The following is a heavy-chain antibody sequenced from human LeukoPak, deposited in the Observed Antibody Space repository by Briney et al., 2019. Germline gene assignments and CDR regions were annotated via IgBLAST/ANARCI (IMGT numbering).Heavy chain of an antibody. Sequence: PGGSLRLSCAASGFTFSSYEMNWVRQAPGKGLEWVSYISSSGSTIYYADSVKGRFTISREDAKNSLYLQMNSLRAEDTAVYYCATLRWGSGRYAGDYWGQGSLVTVSS. CDR1: GFTFSSYE. V-gene: IGHV3-48*03. D-gene: IGHD6-19*01. J-gene: IGHJ4*02. CDR3: ATLRWGSGRYAGDY. CDR2: ISSSGSTI.